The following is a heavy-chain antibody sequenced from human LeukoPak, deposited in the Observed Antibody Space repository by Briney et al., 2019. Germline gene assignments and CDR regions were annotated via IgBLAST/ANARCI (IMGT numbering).Heavy chain of an antibody. V-gene: IGHV4-59*01. CDR1: GGSISSYY. CDR3: ARGGIAAAGTPSDY. Sequence: SETLSLTCTVSGGSISSYYWSWIRQPPGKGPEWIGYIYYSGSTNYNPSLKSRVTISVDTSKNQFSLKLSSVTAADTAVYYCARGGIAAAGTPSDYWGQGTLVTVSS. J-gene: IGHJ4*02. CDR2: IYYSGST. D-gene: IGHD6-13*01.